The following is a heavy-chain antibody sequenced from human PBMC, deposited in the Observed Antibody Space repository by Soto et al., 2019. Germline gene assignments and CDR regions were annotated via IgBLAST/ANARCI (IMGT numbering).Heavy chain of an antibody. Sequence: QVQLVESGGGVVQPGGSLRLSCTTSGFTFNTYCMYWVRQAPGKGLEWVAIIWYDGSNKYYGDSVKGRFTISRDNSKNTLYLQMNRLRADDTALYYCARGDCTGAYCYSWPFNYGVDVWGQGTTVTVSS. D-gene: IGHD2-15*01. CDR1: GFTFNTYC. J-gene: IGHJ6*02. CDR3: ARGDCTGAYCYSWPFNYGVDV. CDR2: IWYDGSNK. V-gene: IGHV3-33*08.